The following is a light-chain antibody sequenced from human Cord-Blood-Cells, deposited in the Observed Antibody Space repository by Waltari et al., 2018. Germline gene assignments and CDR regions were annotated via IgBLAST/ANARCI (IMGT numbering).Light chain of an antibody. CDR1: QSVSSSY. Sequence: EIVLRQSPGTLSLSPGERATISCRASQSVSSSYLAWYQQKPGQAPRLLIYGASSRATGIPDRFSGSGSGTDFTLTISRLEPEDFAVYYCQQYGSSPPITFGQGTKVEIK. CDR2: GAS. J-gene: IGKJ1*01. V-gene: IGKV3-20*01. CDR3: QQYGSSPPIT.